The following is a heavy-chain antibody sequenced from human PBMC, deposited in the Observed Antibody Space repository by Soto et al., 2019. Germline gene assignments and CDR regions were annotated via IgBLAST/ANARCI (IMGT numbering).Heavy chain of an antibody. CDR2: IYHSGST. Sequence: TSETLSLTCAVSGGSISSGGYSWSWIRQPPGKGLEWIGYIYHSGSTYYNPSLKSRVTISVDRSKNQFSLKLSSVTAADTAVYYCARGKSGSEYYLDYWGQGTLVTVSS. D-gene: IGHD3-10*01. J-gene: IGHJ4*02. V-gene: IGHV4-30-2*01. CDR3: ARGKSGSEYYLDY. CDR1: GGSISSGGYS.